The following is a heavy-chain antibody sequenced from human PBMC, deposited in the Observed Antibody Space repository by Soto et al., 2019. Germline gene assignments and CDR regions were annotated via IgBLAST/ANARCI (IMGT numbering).Heavy chain of an antibody. J-gene: IGHJ4*02. CDR1: GGTFSSYT. V-gene: IGHV1-69*02. CDR3: ARGWIVGATTPDY. Sequence: QVQLVQSGAEVKKPGSSVKVSCKASGGTFSSYTISWVRQAPGQGLEWMGRIIPILGIANYAQKFQGRVTITADKSTSTAYMELSSLRSEDTAVYYCARGWIVGATTPDYWGQGTLVTVSS. D-gene: IGHD1-26*01. CDR2: IIPILGIA.